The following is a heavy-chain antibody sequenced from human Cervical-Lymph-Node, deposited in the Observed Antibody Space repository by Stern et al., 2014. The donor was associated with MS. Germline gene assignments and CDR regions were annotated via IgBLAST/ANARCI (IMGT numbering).Heavy chain of an antibody. CDR1: GFTFSSYA. V-gene: IGHV3-30*01. D-gene: IGHD3-10*01. J-gene: IGHJ4*02. CDR2: ISYDGSNK. CDR3: ARDQVYYGSGMSLDPDY. Sequence: VQLEESGGGVVQPGRSLRLSCAASGFTFSSYAMHWVRQAPGKGLEWVAVISYDGSNKYYADSVKGRFTISRDNSKNTLYLQMNSLRAEDTAVYYCARDQVYYGSGMSLDPDYWGQGTLVTVSS.